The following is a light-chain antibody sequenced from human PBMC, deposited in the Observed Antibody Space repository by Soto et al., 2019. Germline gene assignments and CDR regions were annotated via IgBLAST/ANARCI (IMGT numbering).Light chain of an antibody. CDR2: DDN. Sequence: SYELTQPPSVSVAPGQTARIPCGGNNIGSKSVHWFQQKPGQAPVLVVYDDNDRPSGIPERFSGSNSGNTATLTISRVEAGDEADYYCQVWDSISDHFVFGTGTKLTVL. CDR1: NIGSKS. J-gene: IGLJ1*01. CDR3: QVWDSISDHFV. V-gene: IGLV3-21*02.